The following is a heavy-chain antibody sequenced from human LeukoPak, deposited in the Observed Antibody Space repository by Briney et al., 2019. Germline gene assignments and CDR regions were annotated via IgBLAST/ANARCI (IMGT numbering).Heavy chain of an antibody. CDR2: FFYGGDT. J-gene: IGHJ3*02. V-gene: IGHV4-39*07. CDR1: DGSISSSTYY. CDR3: ARATGADSYTAFDI. D-gene: IGHD7-27*01. Sequence: SETLSLTCTISDGSISSSTYYWGWIRQPPGKGLEWIGSFFYGGDTFYNPSLKSRVTISADTSKNQFSLKLSSVTAADTAVYYCARATGADSYTAFDIWGQGTMVTVSS.